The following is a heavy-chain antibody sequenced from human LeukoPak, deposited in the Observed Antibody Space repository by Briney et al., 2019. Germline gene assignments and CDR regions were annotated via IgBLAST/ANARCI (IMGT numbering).Heavy chain of an antibody. CDR3: ARLSPSGSSYSHFDY. J-gene: IGHJ4*02. CDR2: VKEDGSER. Sequence: PGGSLRLSRAASGFTFSSYWMSWVRQAPGKGLEWVANVKEDGSERYSVDSVRGRFTISRDNAKNSLYLQMNSLRAEDTAVYYCARLSPSGSSYSHFDYWGQGTLVTVSS. V-gene: IGHV3-7*01. D-gene: IGHD1-26*01. CDR1: GFTFSSYW.